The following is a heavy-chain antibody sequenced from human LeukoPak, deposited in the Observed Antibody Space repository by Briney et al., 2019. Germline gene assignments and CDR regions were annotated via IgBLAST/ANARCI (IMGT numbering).Heavy chain of an antibody. V-gene: IGHV1-8*01. Sequence: GASVKVSCKASGYTFTSYDINWVRQATGQGLEWMGWMNPNSGNTCYAQKFQGRVTMTRNTSISTAYMELNSLRSEDTAVYYCARTLGDSSGYYDYYYYMDVWGKGTTVTVSS. CDR2: MNPNSGNT. D-gene: IGHD3-22*01. J-gene: IGHJ6*03. CDR1: GYTFTSYD. CDR3: ARTLGDSSGYYDYYYYMDV.